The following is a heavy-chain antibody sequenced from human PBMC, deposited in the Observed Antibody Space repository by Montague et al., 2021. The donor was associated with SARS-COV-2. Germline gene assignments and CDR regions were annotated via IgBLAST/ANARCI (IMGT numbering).Heavy chain of an antibody. Sequence: ETLSLTCTVAGGSIRSYYWSWIRQPPGKGLEWIGFIADNGLTNXSGSLRRRVTMSVDTSKNPFSLRLTSVSAADTAVYYCARQNRRDVYILYHFEYWGQGTLVTVSS. V-gene: IGHV4-59*08. J-gene: IGHJ4*02. D-gene: IGHD5-24*01. CDR1: GGSIRSYY. CDR3: ARQNRRDVYILYHFEY. CDR2: IADNGLT.